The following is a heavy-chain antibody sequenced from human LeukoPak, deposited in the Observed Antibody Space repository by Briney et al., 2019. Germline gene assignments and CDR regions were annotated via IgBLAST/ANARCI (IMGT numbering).Heavy chain of an antibody. CDR2: IYYSGST. CDR1: DGSISSYY. V-gene: IGHV4-59*08. D-gene: IGHD1-26*01. CDR3: ARINSGSYFAFDI. Sequence: SETLSLTCTVSDGSISSYYWSWIRQPPGKGLEWIGYIYYSGSTNYNPSLKSRVTISVDTSKNQFSLKLSSVTAADTAVYYCARINSGSYFAFDIWGQGTMVTVSS. J-gene: IGHJ3*02.